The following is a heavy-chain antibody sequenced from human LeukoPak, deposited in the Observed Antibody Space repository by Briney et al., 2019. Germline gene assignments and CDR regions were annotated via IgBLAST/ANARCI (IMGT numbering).Heavy chain of an antibody. V-gene: IGHV3-23*01. CDR1: GGSFSGYY. CDR3: AKDQRWESPHYLDS. Sequence: ETLPLTCAVYGGSFSGYYWSWIRQPPGKGLEWVSGISASGGSTYYADSVRGRFTISRDNSKNTLYVQMNSLRDEDTAVYYCAKDQRWESPHYLDSWGQGTLVTVSS. CDR2: ISASGGST. J-gene: IGHJ4*02. D-gene: IGHD1-26*01.